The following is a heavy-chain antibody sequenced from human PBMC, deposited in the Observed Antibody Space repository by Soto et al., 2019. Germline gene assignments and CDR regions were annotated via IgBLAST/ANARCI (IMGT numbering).Heavy chain of an antibody. CDR1: GGSFSGYY. J-gene: IGHJ6*02. Sequence: QVQLQQWGAGLLKPSETLSLTCAVYGGSFSGYYWSWIRQPPGKGLEWLGEVNHSGSTNYNPSLKSRVTISVDTSKNQFSLKLSSVTTADTGLYYCARGPRYYDFWSGSGYYYGMDVWGQGSTVTVSS. V-gene: IGHV4-34*01. CDR3: ARGPRYYDFWSGSGYYYGMDV. D-gene: IGHD3-3*01. CDR2: VNHSGST.